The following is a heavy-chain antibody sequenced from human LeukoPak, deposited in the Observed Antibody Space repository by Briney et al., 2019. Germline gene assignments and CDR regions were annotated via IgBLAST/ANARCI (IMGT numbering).Heavy chain of an antibody. D-gene: IGHD2-15*01. CDR3: VRHSRVVAFDY. V-gene: IGHV4-59*08. CDR1: GVSISNHY. CDR2: IYYTGNT. Sequence: SETLSLTCTVSGVSISNHYSSWIRQPPGKGLEWIGYIYYTGNTNYNPSLKSRVTISEDTSKNQVSLELSSVTAADTAVYYRVRHSRVVAFDYWGQGNLVTVSS. J-gene: IGHJ4*02.